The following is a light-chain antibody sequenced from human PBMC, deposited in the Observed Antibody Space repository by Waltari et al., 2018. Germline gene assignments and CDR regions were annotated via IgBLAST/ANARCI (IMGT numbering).Light chain of an antibody. CDR3: QQYGSSPGT. CDR2: GAS. J-gene: IGKJ1*01. Sequence: EIVLTQSPGTLSLSTGESATLSCRASQSVGNNYLAWYQQKPGQAPRLLIYGASNRATGIPDRFSGGGSGTDFTLTISRLEPEDFAVYFCQQYGSSPGTFGQGTEVEVK. CDR1: QSVGNNY. V-gene: IGKV3-20*01.